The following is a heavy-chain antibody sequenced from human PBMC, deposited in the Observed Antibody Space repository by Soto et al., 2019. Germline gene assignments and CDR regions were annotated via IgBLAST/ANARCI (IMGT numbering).Heavy chain of an antibody. V-gene: IGHV3-30*03. CDR3: ARDLTMIVVDAFNM. CDR1: GYTFSSYG. Sequence: GGSLRLSCAATGYTFSSYGMNWVRQAPGKGLEWVAVISYDGSNKYYADSVKGRFTISRDNSKNTLYLQMNSLRAEDTAVYYCARDLTMIVVDAFNMWGQGKMVTVSS. D-gene: IGHD3-22*01. CDR2: ISYDGSNK. J-gene: IGHJ3*02.